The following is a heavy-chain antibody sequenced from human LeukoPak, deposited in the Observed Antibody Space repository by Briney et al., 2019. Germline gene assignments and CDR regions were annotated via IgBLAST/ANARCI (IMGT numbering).Heavy chain of an antibody. Sequence: PGGSLRLSCTASGFTFGEYAMSWFRQAPGKGLEWVGFIRSKAYGGTTEYAASVKGRFSISGDDSKSIAYLQMNSLKIEDTAVYYCTRDPKAAAGYLFDYWGQGTLVTVSS. CDR2: IRSKAYGGTT. J-gene: IGHJ4*02. CDR1: GFTFGEYA. CDR3: TRDPKAAAGYLFDY. D-gene: IGHD6-13*01. V-gene: IGHV3-49*03.